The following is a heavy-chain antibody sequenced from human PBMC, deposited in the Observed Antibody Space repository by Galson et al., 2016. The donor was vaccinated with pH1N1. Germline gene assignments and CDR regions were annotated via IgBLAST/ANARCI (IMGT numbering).Heavy chain of an antibody. CDR2: ISYSGTT. J-gene: IGHJ6*02. Sequence: SETLSLTCTVSGASISSGGYYWSWIRQAPGKGLEWIGYISYSGTTSYNPSLKTRVTISVDTSKNQFSLKLSSVTAADTALYYCARDRAFIVVGEGWYYYYGLDVWGQGTTVTVSS. V-gene: IGHV4-61*08. D-gene: IGHD3-22*01. CDR3: ARDRAFIVVGEGWYYYYGLDV. CDR1: GASISSGGYY.